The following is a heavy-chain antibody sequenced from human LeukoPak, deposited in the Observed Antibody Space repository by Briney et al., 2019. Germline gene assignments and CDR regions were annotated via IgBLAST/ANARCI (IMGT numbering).Heavy chain of an antibody. CDR1: GFTFSSYA. Sequence: GGSLRLSCAASGFTFSSYAMSWVRQAPGKGLEWVSGISGNGENTNYADSVKGRFTISRDNSKNTLYLQMNSLRAEDTAVYYCVKSSSGWYGNYFDYWGQGTLVTVSS. CDR2: ISGNGENT. J-gene: IGHJ4*02. V-gene: IGHV3-23*01. D-gene: IGHD6-19*01. CDR3: VKSSSGWYGNYFDY.